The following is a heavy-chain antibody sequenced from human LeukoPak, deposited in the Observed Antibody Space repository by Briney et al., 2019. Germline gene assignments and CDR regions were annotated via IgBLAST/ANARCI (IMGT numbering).Heavy chain of an antibody. Sequence: PSETLSLTCTVSGGSISSGGYYWSWIRQHPGKGLEWIGYIYYSGSTYYNPSLKSRVTISVDTSKNQFSLKLSSVTAADTAVYYYARDRYDSSGYQYWGQGTLVTVSS. CDR2: IYYSGST. CDR1: GGSISSGGYY. CDR3: ARDRYDSSGYQY. D-gene: IGHD3-22*01. V-gene: IGHV4-31*03. J-gene: IGHJ4*02.